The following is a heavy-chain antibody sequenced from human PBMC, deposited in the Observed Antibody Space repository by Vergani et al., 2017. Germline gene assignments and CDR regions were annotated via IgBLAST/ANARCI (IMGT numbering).Heavy chain of an antibody. CDR2: IASSDTTV. V-gene: IGHV3-11*01. J-gene: IGHJ2*01. D-gene: IGHD3-16*01. Sequence: VQLLESGGGSAQPGESLRLSCTASGFFFSDYYMSWLRQAPGKGLEWISYIASSDTTVYYADSVKGRFTISRDNAKKAVFLQMNNLRHEDTALYFCVKDNDYDADGPFDLWGRGTLVTVSS. CDR1: GFFFSDYY. CDR3: VKDNDYDADGPFDL.